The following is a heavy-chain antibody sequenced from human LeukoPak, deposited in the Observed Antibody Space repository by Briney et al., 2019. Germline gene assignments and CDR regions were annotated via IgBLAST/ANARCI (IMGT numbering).Heavy chain of an antibody. Sequence: GGSLRLSCAASGFTFSSYGMHWVRQAPGKGLEWVAVIWYDGSNKYYADSVKGRFTISRDNSKNTLYLQMNSLRAEDTAVYYCARERAAVVPAATMFSYYYYGMDVWGQGTTVTVSS. CDR3: ARERAAVVPAATMFSYYYYGMDV. V-gene: IGHV3-33*01. CDR2: IWYDGSNK. D-gene: IGHD2-2*01. CDR1: GFTFSSYG. J-gene: IGHJ6*02.